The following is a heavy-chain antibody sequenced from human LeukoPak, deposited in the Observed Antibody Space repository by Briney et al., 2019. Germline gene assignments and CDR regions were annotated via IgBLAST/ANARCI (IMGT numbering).Heavy chain of an antibody. J-gene: IGHJ5*02. Sequence: PSETLSLTCSVSGGSISSYYWSWIRQPPGKGLEWIGYIYYSGSTNYNPSLKSRVTISVDTSENQFSLKLSSVTAADTAVYYCARSYYDSSGRLDPWGQGTLVTVSS. CDR2: IYYSGST. CDR1: GGSISSYY. CDR3: ARSYYDSSGRLDP. V-gene: IGHV4-59*01. D-gene: IGHD3-22*01.